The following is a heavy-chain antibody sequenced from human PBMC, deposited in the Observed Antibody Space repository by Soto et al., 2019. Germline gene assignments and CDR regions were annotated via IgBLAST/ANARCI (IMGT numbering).Heavy chain of an antibody. J-gene: IGHJ4*02. Sequence: QLQLQESGPGLVKPSETLSLTCTVSGGSISSTRYYWGWIRQPPGKGPEWIGTTYYTGSTYYNPSLKRRVTISVDMSKNQFSLKVRSVTAADTAVYYCVSGPGTTADYWGQGTLVTVSS. CDR3: VSGPGTTADY. CDR1: GGSISSTRYY. D-gene: IGHD1-1*01. CDR2: TYYTGST. V-gene: IGHV4-39*01.